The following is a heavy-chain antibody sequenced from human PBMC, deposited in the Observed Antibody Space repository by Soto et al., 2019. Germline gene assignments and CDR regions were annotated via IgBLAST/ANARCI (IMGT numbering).Heavy chain of an antibody. CDR2: INLDGSEK. J-gene: IGHJ4*02. Sequence: PGGSLRLSCAASGFTFSDFWMDWVRQAPGKGLEWVANINLDGSEKHYVDSVKGRFTISRDNAKNSVYLQMSRLTAEDSGLYYCSASLVFWGQGGRVTVS. V-gene: IGHV3-7*01. CDR3: SASLVF. CDR1: GFTFSDFW.